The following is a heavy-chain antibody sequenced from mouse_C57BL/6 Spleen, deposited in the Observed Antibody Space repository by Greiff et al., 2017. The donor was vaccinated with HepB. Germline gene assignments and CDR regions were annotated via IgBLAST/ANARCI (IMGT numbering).Heavy chain of an antibody. Sequence: DVMLVESGGGLVKPGGSLKLSCAASGFTFSDYGMHWVRQAPEKGLEWVAYISSGSSTIYYADTVKGRFTISRDNAKNTLFLQMTSLRSEDTAMYYCARYDSYYAMDYWGQGTSVTVSS. CDR3: ARYDSYYAMDY. D-gene: IGHD2-4*01. J-gene: IGHJ4*01. V-gene: IGHV5-17*01. CDR2: ISSGSSTI. CDR1: GFTFSDYG.